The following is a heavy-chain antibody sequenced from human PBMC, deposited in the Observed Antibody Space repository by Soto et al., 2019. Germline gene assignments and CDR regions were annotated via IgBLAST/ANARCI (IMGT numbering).Heavy chain of an antibody. Sequence: SETLSLTCTVSGVSISSGGYYWSWIRQHPGKGLEWIGYVYYSGSTYYNPSLKSRVTISIDTSKNEVSLKLSSVTAADTAVYYCARLGAYYQALDSWGQGTLVTVSS. V-gene: IGHV4-31*02. D-gene: IGHD3-22*01. CDR1: GVSISSGGYY. CDR2: VYYSGST. CDR3: ARLGAYYQALDS. J-gene: IGHJ4*02.